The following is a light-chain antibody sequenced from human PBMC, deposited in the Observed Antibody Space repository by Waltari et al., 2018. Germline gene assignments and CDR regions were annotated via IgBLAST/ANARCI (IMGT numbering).Light chain of an antibody. V-gene: IGKV3-15*01. CDR3: LQYHYWPPWT. CDR1: QNVCTK. Sequence: IEMTQSPAPLSVSPGERATPSCRASQNVCTKLARYQQKPGLAPRPLIYDAFTRATGIPARFSGSGSGTEFTLTISSLQSEDLALYHCLQYHYWPPWTFGQGTKVEVK. J-gene: IGKJ1*01. CDR2: DAF.